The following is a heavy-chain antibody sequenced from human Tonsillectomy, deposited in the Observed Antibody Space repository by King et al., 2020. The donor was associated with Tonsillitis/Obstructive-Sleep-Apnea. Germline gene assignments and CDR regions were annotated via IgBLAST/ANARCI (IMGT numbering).Heavy chain of an antibody. CDR3: AREGAVMNAFDI. V-gene: IGHV4-59*01. Sequence: VQLQESGPGLVKPSETLSLTCTVSGGSISSYYWSWIRQPPGKGLEYIGFIYYSGGTNYNPSLKSRVTISVDTSQNQLSLKLSSVTAADTAVYYCAREGAVMNAFDIWGQGTMVTVSS. CDR2: IYYSGGT. CDR1: GGSISSYY. J-gene: IGHJ3*02. D-gene: IGHD2-8*01.